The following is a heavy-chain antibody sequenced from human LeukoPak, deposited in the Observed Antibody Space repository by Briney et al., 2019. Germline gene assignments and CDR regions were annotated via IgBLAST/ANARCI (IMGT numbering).Heavy chain of an antibody. CDR3: ARGPEDIVVVPAARTGAFDI. V-gene: IGHV4-34*01. Sequence: SETLSLTCAVHGGSFSGYYWSWIRQPPGKGLEWIGEINHSGSTNYNPSLKSRVTISVDTSKNQFSLKLSSVTAADTAVYYCARGPEDIVVVPAARTGAFDIWGQGTMVTVSS. J-gene: IGHJ3*02. CDR1: GGSFSGYY. CDR2: INHSGST. D-gene: IGHD2-2*01.